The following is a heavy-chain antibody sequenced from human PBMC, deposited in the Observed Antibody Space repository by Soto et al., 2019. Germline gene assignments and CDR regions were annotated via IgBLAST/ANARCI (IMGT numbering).Heavy chain of an antibody. D-gene: IGHD6-13*01. CDR2: ISWDGGST. J-gene: IGHJ4*02. Sequence: PGWSLRLSCASSVFTFDDYTMHWVRQAPGKGLEWVSLISWDGGSTYYADSVKGRFTISRDNSKNSLYLQMNSLRTEDTALYYCAKWTAGLQAFDYWGQGTLVTVSS. CDR3: AKWTAGLQAFDY. CDR1: VFTFDDYT. V-gene: IGHV3-43*01.